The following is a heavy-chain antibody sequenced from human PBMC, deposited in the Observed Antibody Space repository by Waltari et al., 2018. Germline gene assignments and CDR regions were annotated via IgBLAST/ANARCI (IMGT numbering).Heavy chain of an antibody. CDR3: VTGPRDKWVGRYSGEFFHH. D-gene: IGHD3-9*01. Sequence: QVQLQQWGAGLVRPSETLSLTCDVYGVSLTDYYWTWIRQAPGKGLEWIGENNLGDITSYTPSLENRVTILLDKSKNQFSRRLDSVTAADTAVYYCVTGPRDKWVGRYSGEFFHHGGPGTLVTVSS. J-gene: IGHJ1*01. CDR1: GVSLTDYY. V-gene: IGHV4-34*02. CDR2: NNLGDIT.